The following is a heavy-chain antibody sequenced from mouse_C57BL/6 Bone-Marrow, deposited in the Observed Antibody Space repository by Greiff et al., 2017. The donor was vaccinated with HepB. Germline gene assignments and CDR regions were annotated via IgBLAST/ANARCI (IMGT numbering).Heavy chain of an antibody. CDR2: ISSSGST. V-gene: IGHV3-4*01. CDR3: ARGDGSGWFAY. Sequence: EVKVEESGPALVKPSQTVSLTCTATGSPITNGNPWWTWFRKVSGSKLEWIGYISSSGSTDSNPFLKSRISITRDTSKNQLFLQLNSVTTEDIATYYCARGDGSGWFAYWGQGTLVTVSA. J-gene: IGHJ3*01. CDR1: GSPITNGNPW. D-gene: IGHD1-1*01.